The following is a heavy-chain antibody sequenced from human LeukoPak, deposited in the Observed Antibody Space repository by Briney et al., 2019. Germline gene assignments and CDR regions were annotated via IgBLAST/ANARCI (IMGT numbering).Heavy chain of an antibody. CDR1: GFTFSSYG. J-gene: IGHJ4*02. CDR3: AKVQAIFGVVSLDY. Sequence: QPGGSLRLSCAASGFTFSSYGMHWVRQAPGKGLEWVAFIRYDGSNKYYADSVKGRFTISRDNSKNTLYLQMNSLRAEDTAVYYCAKVQAIFGVVSLDYWGQGTLVTVSS. V-gene: IGHV3-30*02. D-gene: IGHD3-3*01. CDR2: IRYDGSNK.